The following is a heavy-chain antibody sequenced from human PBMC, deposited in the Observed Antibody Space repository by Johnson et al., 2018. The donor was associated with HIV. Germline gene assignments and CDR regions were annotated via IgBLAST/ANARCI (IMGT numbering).Heavy chain of an antibody. CDR1: GFTFNSYA. CDR2: ISYDGSNK. Sequence: VQLVESGGGVVQPGRSLRLSCAASGFTFNSYAMHWVRQAPGKGLEWVAVISYDGSNKYYADSVKGRFTISRDNSKNTLYLQMNSLRAEDTAVYHCARDRIVGADYDAFDIWGQGTMVTVSS. V-gene: IGHV3-30*04. CDR3: ARDRIVGADYDAFDI. J-gene: IGHJ3*02. D-gene: IGHD1-26*01.